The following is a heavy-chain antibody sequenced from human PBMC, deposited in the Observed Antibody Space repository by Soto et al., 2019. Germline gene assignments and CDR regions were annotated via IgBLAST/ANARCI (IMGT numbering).Heavy chain of an antibody. CDR3: ARYPEYYYGSGSYQNYYYGMDV. D-gene: IGHD3-10*01. J-gene: IGHJ6*02. CDR1: GYSFTSYW. CDR2: IDPSDSYT. V-gene: IGHV5-10-1*01. Sequence: GESLKISCKGSGYSFTSYWISWVRQMPGKGLEWMGRIDPSDSYTNYSPSFQGHVTISADKSISTAYLQWSSLKASDTAMYYCARYPEYYYGSGSYQNYYYGMDVWGQGTTVTVSS.